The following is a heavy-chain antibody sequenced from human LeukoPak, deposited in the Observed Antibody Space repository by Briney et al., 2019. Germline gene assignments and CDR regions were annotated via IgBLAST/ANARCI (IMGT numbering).Heavy chain of an antibody. CDR1: GYTFTSYG. CDR3: ARISPMWYYYDSSGRMGAFDI. V-gene: IGHV1-18*01. D-gene: IGHD3-22*01. Sequence: EASVKVSCKSSGYTFTSYGISWVRQAPGQGLEGMGWISAYNGNTNYAQKLQGRVTMTTDTSTSTAYMELRSLRSDDTAVYYCARISPMWYYYDSSGRMGAFDIWGQGTMVTVSS. CDR2: ISAYNGNT. J-gene: IGHJ3*02.